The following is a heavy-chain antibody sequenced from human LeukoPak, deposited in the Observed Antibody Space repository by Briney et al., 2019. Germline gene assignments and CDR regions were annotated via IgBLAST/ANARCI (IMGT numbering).Heavy chain of an antibody. V-gene: IGHV4-38-2*02. D-gene: IGHD6-19*01. Sequence: SETLSLTCSVSGYFISSGYYWGWIRQSPGTGLEWIGSIYHSGSTYYNPSLKSRVTISVDTSKNQFSLKLTSVTAADTAVYYCARIETYSSGWYDAFFDYWGLGTLVTV. CDR3: ARIETYSSGWYDAFFDY. CDR2: IYHSGST. J-gene: IGHJ4*02. CDR1: GYFISSGYY.